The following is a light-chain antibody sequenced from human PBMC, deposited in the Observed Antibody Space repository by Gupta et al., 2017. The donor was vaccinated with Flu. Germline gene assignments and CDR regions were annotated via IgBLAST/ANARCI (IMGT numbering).Light chain of an antibody. CDR3: QQSDISPYT. V-gene: IGKV1-39*01. J-gene: IGKJ2*01. Sequence: DIQMPQSPSSLSASVGDRVTITCRASQSVSNYLNWYQQKPGRVPELLIFAASNLQSGVPSRFSGSGSGTDFTFTIASLQPEDFATYYCQQSDISPYTFGQGTKLEIK. CDR2: AAS. CDR1: QSVSNY.